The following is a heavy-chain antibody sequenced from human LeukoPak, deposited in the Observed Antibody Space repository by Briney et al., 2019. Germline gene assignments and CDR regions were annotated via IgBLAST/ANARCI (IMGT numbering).Heavy chain of an antibody. Sequence: GRSLRLSCAGSGFIFNNYAMHWVRQPPGKGLGWVSGISWNSGTIDYADSVRGRFTISRDNAKNSLYLQMDSLRVEDTAFYYCAKGNRRHYTSGPNPDPLHWGQGALVTVSS. CDR2: ISWNSGTI. V-gene: IGHV3-9*01. D-gene: IGHD6-19*01. J-gene: IGHJ4*02. CDR3: AKGNRRHYTSGPNPDPLH. CDR1: GFIFNNYA.